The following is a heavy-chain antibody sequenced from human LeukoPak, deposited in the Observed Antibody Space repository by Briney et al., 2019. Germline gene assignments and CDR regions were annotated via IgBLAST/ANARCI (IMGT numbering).Heavy chain of an antibody. D-gene: IGHD2-21*02. Sequence: PGGSLRLSCAASGFTFSSDGMHWVRQAPGKGLEWVAVIWYDGSNKYYADSVKGRFTISRDNSKNTLYLQMNSLRAEDTAVYYCARVSAPYCGGDCYSDYWGQGTLVTVSS. CDR3: ARVSAPYCGGDCYSDY. CDR1: GFTFSSDG. V-gene: IGHV3-33*01. J-gene: IGHJ4*02. CDR2: IWYDGSNK.